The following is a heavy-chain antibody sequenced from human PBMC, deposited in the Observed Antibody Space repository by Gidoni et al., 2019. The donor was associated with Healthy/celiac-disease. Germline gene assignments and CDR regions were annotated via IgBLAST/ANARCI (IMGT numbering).Heavy chain of an antibody. CDR1: GGSLSRSSYY. D-gene: IGHD1-26*01. CDR2: IYYSGST. J-gene: IGHJ5*02. V-gene: IGHV4-39*01. Sequence: QLQLQESGPGLVKPSETLSLTCTVSGGSLSRSSYYWGWIRQPPGKGLEWIGSIYYSGSTYYNPSLKSRVTISVDTSKNQFSLKLSSVTAADTAVYYCARLRQGGSYLGWFDPWGQGTLVTVSS. CDR3: ARLRQGGSYLGWFDP.